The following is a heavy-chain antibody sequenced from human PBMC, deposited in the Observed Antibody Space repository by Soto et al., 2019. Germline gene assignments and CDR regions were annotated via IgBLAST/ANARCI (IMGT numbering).Heavy chain of an antibody. J-gene: IGHJ4*02. CDR2: ITGSAGNT. D-gene: IGHD4-17*01. CDR1: GFTFSNYA. V-gene: IGHV3-23*01. CDR3: AKVPLSLRFYDY. Sequence: EVQLLESGGGLVQPGGSLRLSCAASGFTFSNYAMHWVRQAPGKGLEWVSGITGSAGNTYYADSVKGRFTISRDNSKSTLYLQTNSLRADDTAIYYCAKVPLSLRFYDYWGQGTLVTVSS.